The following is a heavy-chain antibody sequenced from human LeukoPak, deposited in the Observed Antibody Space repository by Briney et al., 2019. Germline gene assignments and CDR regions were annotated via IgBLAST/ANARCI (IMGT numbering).Heavy chain of an antibody. V-gene: IGHV4-59*01. Sequence: PSETLSLTCTVSGGSISTYYWSWIRQPPGKGLEWIAYIDYRGSTTYNPSLRSRVTISEDTSRNQFSLKLYSVTAADTAVYYCARSRSGYSYDHAAFEIWGQGTMVTVSS. CDR2: IDYRGST. CDR1: GGSISTYY. D-gene: IGHD5-18*01. J-gene: IGHJ3*02. CDR3: ARSRSGYSYDHAAFEI.